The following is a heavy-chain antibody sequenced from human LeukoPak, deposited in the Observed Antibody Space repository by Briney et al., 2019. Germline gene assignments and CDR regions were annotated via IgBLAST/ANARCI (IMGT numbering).Heavy chain of an antibody. CDR3: ARVIGEDWNYYFDY. V-gene: IGHV4-30-4*08. D-gene: IGHD1-7*01. Sequence: PSETLSLTCTVSGGSISSGDYYWSWIRQPPGKGLEWIGYIYYSGSTYYNPSLKSRVTISVDTSENQFSLKLSSVTAADTAVYYCARVIGEDWNYYFDYWGQGTLVTVSS. J-gene: IGHJ4*02. CDR1: GGSISSGDYY. CDR2: IYYSGST.